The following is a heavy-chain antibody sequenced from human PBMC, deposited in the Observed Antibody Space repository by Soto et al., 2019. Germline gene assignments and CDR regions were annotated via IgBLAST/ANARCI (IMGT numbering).Heavy chain of an antibody. Sequence: EVQLVESGGGLVQPGGSLRLSCAASGFTVSGNYMSWVRQAPGQGLEWVSVIYAAGSTYYIDSVNGRFTISRDNSKNTLYLQMNGLRAEDTAVYYCASDIFKTGATGVFDIWGQGTRVTVSS. CDR3: ASDIFKTGATGVFDI. V-gene: IGHV3-66*01. CDR2: IYAAGST. CDR1: GFTVSGNY. J-gene: IGHJ3*02. D-gene: IGHD1-1*01.